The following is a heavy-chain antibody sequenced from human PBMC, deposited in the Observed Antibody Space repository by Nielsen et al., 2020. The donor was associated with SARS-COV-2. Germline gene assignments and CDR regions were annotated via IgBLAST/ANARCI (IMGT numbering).Heavy chain of an antibody. J-gene: IGHJ6*02. CDR3: ARSLLWLGELMADYYYYGMDV. D-gene: IGHD3-10*01. Sequence: WVRQAPGQRLEWMGWINAGNGNTKYSQKFQGRVTITRDTSASTAYMELSSLRSEDTAVYYCARSLLWLGELMADYYYYGMDVWGQGTTVTVSS. V-gene: IGHV1-3*01. CDR2: INAGNGNT.